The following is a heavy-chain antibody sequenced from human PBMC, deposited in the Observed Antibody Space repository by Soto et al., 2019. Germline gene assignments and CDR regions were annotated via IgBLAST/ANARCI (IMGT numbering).Heavy chain of an antibody. CDR3: IRGHGVGESSTVWFDP. D-gene: IGHD1-26*01. CDR2: VNPTTGNT. J-gene: IGHJ5*02. Sequence: QVQLVQSGAEVNTPGASVKVSCKAFGYTFTRYYIHWARQAPGQGLEWMGVVNPTTGNTVSAQKPQGRGTNPKDTAINSVYMGPDSLRSDDTAVYYCIRGHGVGESSTVWFDPWAQGTLVTVSS. V-gene: IGHV1-46*03. CDR1: GYTFTRYY.